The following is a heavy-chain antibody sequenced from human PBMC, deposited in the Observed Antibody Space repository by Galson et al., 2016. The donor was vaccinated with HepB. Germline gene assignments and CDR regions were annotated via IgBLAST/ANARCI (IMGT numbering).Heavy chain of an antibody. J-gene: IGHJ4*02. V-gene: IGHV3-23*01. CDR3: ARVSGPWVGVPAAKVYFGF. CDR1: GFTFKYHA. D-gene: IGHD2-2*01. Sequence: SLRLSCAASGFTFKYHAMSWVRQAPGSGLEWVAVIRDGGTAHYADSVKGRFTISRDNSKNTVYLQMDSLRAEDRAEYYCARVSGPWVGVPAAKVYFGFWGQGTLVIVSS. CDR2: IRDGGTA.